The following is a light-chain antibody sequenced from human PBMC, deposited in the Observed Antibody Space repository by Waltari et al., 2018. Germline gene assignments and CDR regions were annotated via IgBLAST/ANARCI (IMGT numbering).Light chain of an antibody. Sequence: QSALTQPPSVSGAPRQRVTLSCSGSSSNIGDSAVNWYQQFPGKSPKLVSYYDDLLPSGVSDRFSGSKTGASASLAISGLQSEEEALYFCAAWDVSLNALIFGGGTKLTVL. CDR1: SSNIGDSA. CDR3: AAWDVSLNALI. CDR2: YDD. J-gene: IGLJ2*01. V-gene: IGLV1-36*01.